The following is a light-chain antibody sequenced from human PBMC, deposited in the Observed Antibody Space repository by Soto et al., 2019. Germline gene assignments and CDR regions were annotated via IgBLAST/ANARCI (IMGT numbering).Light chain of an antibody. CDR2: GAS. J-gene: IGKJ1*01. Sequence: EIVLTQSPGTLSLSPGERATLSCRASESVSTRSLAWYQQKPGQAPRLLISGASSRAADIPDRFSGSGSGIDFTLTINRLEPEDFAVYYCHQYDSSPRTFAQGTKVE. V-gene: IGKV3-20*01. CDR3: HQYDSSPRT. CDR1: ESVSTRS.